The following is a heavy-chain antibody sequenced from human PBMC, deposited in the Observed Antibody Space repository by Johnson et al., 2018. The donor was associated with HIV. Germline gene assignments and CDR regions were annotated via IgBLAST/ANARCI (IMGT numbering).Heavy chain of an antibody. J-gene: IGHJ3*02. V-gene: IGHV3-30*03. Sequence: QMQLVESGGGVVQPGRSLRLSCAASGFTFSSYGMHWVRQAPGKGLEWVAVISYDGSNKYYADSVKGRFTISRDNSKNTLYLQMNSLRAEDTALYYCASRYDSSGYYPDAFDIWGQGTMVTVSS. CDR3: ASRYDSSGYYPDAFDI. D-gene: IGHD3-22*01. CDR1: GFTFSSYG. CDR2: ISYDGSNK.